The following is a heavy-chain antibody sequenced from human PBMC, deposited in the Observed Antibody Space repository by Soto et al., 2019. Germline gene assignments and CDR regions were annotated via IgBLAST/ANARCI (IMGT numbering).Heavy chain of an antibody. D-gene: IGHD3-10*01. CDR2: VYYLGST. V-gene: IGHV4-59*01. CDR1: GGSMSEYF. Sequence: ETLSLTCSVSGGSMSEYFWSWIRQSPERGLEWIGYVYYLGSTDYNPSLKSRVTISVDTSKRQFSLRLSSVTAADAAIYYCTRDGYDGSGSPYPAYWGPGTQVTVSS. J-gene: IGHJ4*02. CDR3: TRDGYDGSGSPYPAY.